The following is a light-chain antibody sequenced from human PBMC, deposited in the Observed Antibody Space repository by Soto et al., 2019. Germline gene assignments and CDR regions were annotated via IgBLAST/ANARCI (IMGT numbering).Light chain of an antibody. CDR3: SSYAGSNNYV. CDR2: EVS. Sequence: LTQPPSASGSPGQSVTISCTGTSSDVGGYKYVSWYQQHPGKAPKLLIYEVSKRPSGVPDRFSGSKSGNTASLTVSGLQAEDEAHYYCSSYAGSNNYVFGTGTKVTVL. CDR1: SSDVGGYKY. J-gene: IGLJ1*01. V-gene: IGLV2-8*01.